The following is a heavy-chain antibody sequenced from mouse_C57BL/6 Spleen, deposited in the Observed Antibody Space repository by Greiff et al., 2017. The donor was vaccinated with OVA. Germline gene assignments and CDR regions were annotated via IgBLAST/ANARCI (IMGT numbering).Heavy chain of an antibody. CDR1: GYTFTSYW. Sequence: VQLQQSGAELVKPGASVKMSCKASGYTFTSYWITWVKQRPGQGLEWIGDIYPGSGNTNYNEKFKSKSTLTVDTSSSTAYMQISSLTSEDSAVYYCARQGYYCFDYWGQGTTLTVSS. CDR2: IYPGSGNT. V-gene: IGHV1-55*01. D-gene: IGHD1-1*01. J-gene: IGHJ2*01. CDR3: ARQGYYCFDY.